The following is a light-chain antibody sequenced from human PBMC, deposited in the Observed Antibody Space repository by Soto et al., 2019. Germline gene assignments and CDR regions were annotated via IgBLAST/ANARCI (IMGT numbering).Light chain of an antibody. Sequence: QSVLAQPASVSGSFGQSITISCSGPSTDLGVYGYVSWYQHQPGKAPKLLIYDVNNRPSGISDRFSGSKSGDTASLTISGLQAEDEADYFCFSKISGFVYGFGTGTKVTV. CDR1: STDLGVYGY. J-gene: IGLJ1*01. CDR3: FSKISGFVYG. V-gene: IGLV2-14*01. CDR2: DVN.